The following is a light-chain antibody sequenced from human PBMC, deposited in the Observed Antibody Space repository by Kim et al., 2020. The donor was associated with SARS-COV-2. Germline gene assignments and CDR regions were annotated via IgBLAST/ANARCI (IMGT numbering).Light chain of an antibody. CDR1: NSNIGSNS. J-gene: IGLJ3*02. CDR2: RNN. V-gene: IGLV1-47*01. Sequence: QSVLTQPPSASGTPGQRVTISCSGSNSNIGSNSVYWYQQLPGTAPKLLVYRNNQRPSGVPDRFSGSKSGTSASLAISGLRSEDEADYYCAAWSDSLSGHLFGGGTQLTVL. CDR3: AAWSDSLSGHL.